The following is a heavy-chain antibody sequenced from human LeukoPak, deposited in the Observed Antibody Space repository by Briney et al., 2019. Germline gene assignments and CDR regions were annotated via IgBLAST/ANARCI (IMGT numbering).Heavy chain of an antibody. Sequence: SCKASGGTFSSYAMSWVRQAPGKGLEWVSGISGSGGRTFYADSVKGRFTISRDNSKNTVLLQMNSLRADDTAAYYCAKLYYDYVWGSYRYYFFDYWGQGTLVTVSS. CDR2: ISGSGGRT. D-gene: IGHD3-16*02. J-gene: IGHJ4*02. CDR3: AKLYYDYVWGSYRYYFFDY. V-gene: IGHV3-23*01. CDR1: GGTFSSYA.